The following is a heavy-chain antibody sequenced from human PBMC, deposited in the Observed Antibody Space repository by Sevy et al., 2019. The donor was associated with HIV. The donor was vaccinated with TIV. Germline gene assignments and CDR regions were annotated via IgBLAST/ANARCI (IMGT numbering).Heavy chain of an antibody. Sequence: ASVKVSCKASGYIFSDYYIHWVRQAPGQGLEWMAWINSDSGVTNYAQRFQGEVTVSRDTSLRPAYLELTNLKANDTAIYYCARLTTQPTSYLYGLDVWGQGTTVTVSS. D-gene: IGHD4-17*01. CDR3: ARLTTQPTSYLYGLDV. V-gene: IGHV1-2*02. CDR1: GYIFSDYY. J-gene: IGHJ6*02. CDR2: INSDSGVT.